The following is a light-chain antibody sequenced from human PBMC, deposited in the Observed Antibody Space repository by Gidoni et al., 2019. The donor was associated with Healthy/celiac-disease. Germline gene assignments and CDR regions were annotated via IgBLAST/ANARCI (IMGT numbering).Light chain of an antibody. J-gene: IGLJ3*02. CDR2: SNN. CDR1: SSNIGSNT. CDR3: AAWDDSLNGRV. Sequence: QSVLTQPPSPSGTPGQRVTTPCSGSSSNIGSNTVNWYQQLPGTAPKLLIYSNNQRPSGVPDRFSGSKSGTSASLAISGLQSEDEADYYCAAWDDSLNGRVFGGGTKLTVL. V-gene: IGLV1-44*01.